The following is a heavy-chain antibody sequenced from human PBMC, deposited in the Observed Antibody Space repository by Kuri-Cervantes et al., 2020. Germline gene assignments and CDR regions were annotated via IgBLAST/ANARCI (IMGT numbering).Heavy chain of an antibody. Sequence: ASVKVSCKTSGYTFTTYYVHWVRQAPGQGLEWMGMINPSGGSTNFAQTFQGRVTITADESTGTAYMELSSLRSEDTAVYYCARGKDLATFDIWGQGTMVTVSS. CDR3: ARGKDLATFDI. CDR2: INPSGGST. D-gene: IGHD3-16*01. V-gene: IGHV1-46*01. J-gene: IGHJ3*02. CDR1: GYTFTTYY.